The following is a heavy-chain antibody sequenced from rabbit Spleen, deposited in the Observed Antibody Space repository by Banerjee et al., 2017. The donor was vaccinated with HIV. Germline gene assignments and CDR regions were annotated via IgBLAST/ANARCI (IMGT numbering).Heavy chain of an antibody. CDR2: IYAGSFDST. J-gene: IGHJ4*01. V-gene: IGHV1S40*01. D-gene: IGHD2-1*01. CDR1: GFSFSSTYY. CDR3: ARGSATMTMVITGYYFNL. Sequence: QSLEESGGDLVKPGASLTLTCTASGFSFSSTYYMSWVRQAPGKGLEWIACIYAGSFDSTVYASWAKGRFTISRTSSTTVTLQVTSLTAADTATYFCARGSATMTMVITGYYFNLWGPGTLVTVS.